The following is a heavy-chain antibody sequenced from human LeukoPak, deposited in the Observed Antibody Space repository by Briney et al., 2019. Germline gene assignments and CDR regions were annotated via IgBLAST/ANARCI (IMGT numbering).Heavy chain of an antibody. D-gene: IGHD2-21*01. CDR2: VYHTGST. J-gene: IGHJ3*02. Sequence: SDTLSLTCSVSGYSISSDYYWGWIRQPPGKGLEWIGTVYHTGSTYYHPSLRGRLTISLDTSKNNFSLTLRSVTAADTAVYCIAGKTEELPAAFNIWGQGTMVTVSS. V-gene: IGHV4-38-2*01. CDR1: GYSISSDYY. CDR3: AGKTEELPAAFNI.